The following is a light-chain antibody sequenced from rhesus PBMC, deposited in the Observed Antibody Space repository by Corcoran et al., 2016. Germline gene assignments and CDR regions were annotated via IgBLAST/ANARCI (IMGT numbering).Light chain of an antibody. J-gene: IGKJ2*01. CDR3: MQALRSPYS. CDR2: LVS. Sequence: DIVMTQTPLSLPVTLGEPASISCRSSQSLVYSDGKTYLDWYLQKPGQSPQLLMYLVSKRASGVPDKFSGGGSGTDFTLKISRVEAEDVGVYYCMQALRSPYSFGQGTKVEIK. V-gene: IGKV2-82*01. CDR1: QSLVYSDGKTY.